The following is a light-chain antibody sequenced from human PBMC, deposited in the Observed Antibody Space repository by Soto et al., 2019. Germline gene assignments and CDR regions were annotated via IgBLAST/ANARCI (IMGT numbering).Light chain of an antibody. CDR1: SSNIGAGYG. V-gene: IGLV1-40*01. Sequence: QSVLTQPPSVSGAPGQRVTISCTGSSSNIGAGYGVNWYQQLPGTAPKLLIYGNTNRPSGVPDRISGSKSGTSASLAITGLQAEDEADYYCESYDSTLSGSRFGGGTKLTVX. CDR2: GNT. J-gene: IGLJ3*02. CDR3: ESYDSTLSGSR.